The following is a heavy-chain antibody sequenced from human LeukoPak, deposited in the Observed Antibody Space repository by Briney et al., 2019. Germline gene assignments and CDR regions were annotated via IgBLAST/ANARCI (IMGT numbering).Heavy chain of an antibody. CDR1: GYTFTGNH. V-gene: IGHV1-2*02. Sequence: ASVKVSYKASGYTFTGNHVHWVRQAPGQGLEWMGWIDPKSGDTMYAQKFQDRVAMTSDTSINTAYMELSGLRSDDTAVYFCAKEADIVSFDLWGRGTLVTVSS. J-gene: IGHJ2*01. CDR3: AKEADIVSFDL. CDR2: IDPKSGDT. D-gene: IGHD2-15*01.